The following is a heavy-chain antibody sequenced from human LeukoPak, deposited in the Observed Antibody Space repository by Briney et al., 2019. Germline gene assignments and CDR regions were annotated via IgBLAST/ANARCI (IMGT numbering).Heavy chain of an antibody. J-gene: IGHJ4*02. V-gene: IGHV3-21*01. D-gene: IGHD4-23*01. CDR1: GFAFNTYS. CDR3: AREGEAGGNKCIDY. Sequence: KPGGSLRLSCAASGFAFNTYSMNWVRQAPGKGLEWVSFIFSSSTYIYYTDSVKGRFTISRDNAKNSLYLQMNSLRAEDTAVYYCAREGEAGGNKCIDYWGQGTLVTVSS. CDR2: IFSSSTYI.